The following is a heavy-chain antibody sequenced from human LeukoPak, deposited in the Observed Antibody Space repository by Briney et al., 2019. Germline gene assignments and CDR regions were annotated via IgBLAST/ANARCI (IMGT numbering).Heavy chain of an antibody. CDR3: ARSGRFGHGSGSYGGAFDI. CDR1: GYTLTELS. V-gene: IGHV1-18*01. D-gene: IGHD3-10*01. Sequence: GASVKVSCKVSGYTLTELSMHWVRQAPGQGLEWMGWISAYNGNTNYAQKLQGRVTMTTDTSTSTAYMELRSLRSDDTAVYYCARSGRFGHGSGSYGGAFDIWGQGTMVTVSS. CDR2: ISAYNGNT. J-gene: IGHJ3*02.